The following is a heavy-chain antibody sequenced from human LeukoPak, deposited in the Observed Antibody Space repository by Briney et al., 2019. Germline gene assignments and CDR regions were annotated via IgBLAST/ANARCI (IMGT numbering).Heavy chain of an antibody. CDR1: GFTFSSYS. CDR2: ITSSSSAI. Sequence: PGGSLRLSCAASGFTFSSYSMNWVRQAPGKGLEWLSYITSSSSAIYYADSVKGRFTISRDNAKNSLYLQMNSLRAEDTAVYYCARDRFGYDYWGQGTLVIVSS. V-gene: IGHV3-48*04. J-gene: IGHJ4*02. CDR3: ARDRFGYDY. D-gene: IGHD3-10*01.